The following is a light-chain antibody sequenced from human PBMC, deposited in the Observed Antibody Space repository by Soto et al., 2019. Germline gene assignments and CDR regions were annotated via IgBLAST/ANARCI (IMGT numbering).Light chain of an antibody. CDR2: DAS. J-gene: IGKJ5*01. CDR1: QGISSA. CDR3: QQFNSYPPSIT. Sequence: AIQLTQSPSSLSASVGDRVTITCRASQGISSALAWYQQKPGKAPKLLIYDASSLESGVPSRFSGSGSGTDFTLTISSLQPEDFATYYGQQFNSYPPSITFGQGTRLEIK. V-gene: IGKV1-13*02.